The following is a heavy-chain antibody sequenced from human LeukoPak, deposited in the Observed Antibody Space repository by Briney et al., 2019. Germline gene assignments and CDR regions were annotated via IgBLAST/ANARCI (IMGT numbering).Heavy chain of an antibody. J-gene: IGHJ3*02. V-gene: IGHV3-48*01. Sequence: AGGSLRLSCAASGFTFSSYSMNWVRQAPGKGLEWVSYISSSSSTIYYADSVKGRFTISRDNSKNTLYLQMNSLRAEDTAVYYCARQRGGHDAFDIWGQGTMVTVSS. CDR1: GFTFSSYS. CDR3: ARQRGGHDAFDI. CDR2: ISSSSSTI. D-gene: IGHD3-16*01.